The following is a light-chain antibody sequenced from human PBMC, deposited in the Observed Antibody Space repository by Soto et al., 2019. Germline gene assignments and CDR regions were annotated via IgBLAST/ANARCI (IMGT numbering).Light chain of an antibody. J-gene: IGLJ1*01. Sequence: QSALTQPASVSGSPGQSITISCTGTSSDVGGYNYVSWYQQHPGKAPKLMLYDVTHRPSGVSNRFSGSKSGNTASLTISGLQAEDEADYYCSSYTSSLYVFGTGTKLTVL. CDR2: DVT. CDR1: SSDVGGYNY. V-gene: IGLV2-14*03. CDR3: SSYTSSLYV.